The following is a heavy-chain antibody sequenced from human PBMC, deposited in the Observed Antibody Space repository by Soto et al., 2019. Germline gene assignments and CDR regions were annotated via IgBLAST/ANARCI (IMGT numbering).Heavy chain of an antibody. Sequence: QVQLVQSGAEVKKPGSSVKVSCKASGGSFTSFIVTWVRQAPGQGLEWMGRIITVLDVEYYAQKFQGRLTITEDKSKNTAYMELRSLRSEDTAVYYCAKSPNPGSATPSYYGMEVWGLGTTVTVSS. J-gene: IGHJ6*02. V-gene: IGHV1-69*02. CDR3: AKSPNPGSATPSYYGMEV. CDR2: IITVLDVE. CDR1: GGSFTSFI. D-gene: IGHD2-15*01.